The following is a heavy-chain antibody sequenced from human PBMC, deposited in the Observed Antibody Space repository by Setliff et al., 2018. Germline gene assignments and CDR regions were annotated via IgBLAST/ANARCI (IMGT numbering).Heavy chain of an antibody. V-gene: IGHV4-39*01. J-gene: IGHJ4*02. Sequence: PLETLSLTCTVSGGPINSDRYYWGWIRQPPGKGLEWIGSMYSSGSTYYNPSLKSRVTISVDTSQNQFPLKLSPVTAADTAAYYCASHPRVTIFGVVAFDYWGQGILVTVSS. CDR2: MYSSGST. CDR3: ASHPRVTIFGVVAFDY. D-gene: IGHD3-3*01. CDR1: GGPINSDRYY.